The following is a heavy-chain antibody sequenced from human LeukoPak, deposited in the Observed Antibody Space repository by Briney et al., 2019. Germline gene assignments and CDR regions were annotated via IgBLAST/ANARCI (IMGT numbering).Heavy chain of an antibody. Sequence: GGSLRLSCAASGFTFSSYSMNWVRQAPGKELELVSSISNNNSYIYYADSVKARFTISSDNAKNSLYLQMNSLRAEDTAVYYCARDREDDSSGYYYSHYYYYGMDVWGQGTTVTVSS. D-gene: IGHD3-22*01. CDR1: GFTFSSYS. CDR3: ARDREDDSSGYYYSHYYYYGMDV. CDR2: ISNNNSYI. V-gene: IGHV3-21*01. J-gene: IGHJ6*02.